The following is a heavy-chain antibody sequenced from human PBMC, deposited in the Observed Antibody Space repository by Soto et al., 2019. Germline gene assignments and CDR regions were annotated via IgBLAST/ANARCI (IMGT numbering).Heavy chain of an antibody. V-gene: IGHV4-30-2*01. CDR2: IYHSGST. J-gene: IGHJ6*02. CDR1: GGSISSGGYS. CDR3: ARDLWGYCGTDCYPLDV. D-gene: IGHD2-21*02. Sequence: SATLSLTCAVSGGSISSGGYSWSWIRQPPGKGLEWIGYIYHSGSTYYNPSLKSRVTISVDRSKNQFSLKLSSVTAADTAVYYCARDLWGYCGTDCYPLDVWGQGTTVTVSS.